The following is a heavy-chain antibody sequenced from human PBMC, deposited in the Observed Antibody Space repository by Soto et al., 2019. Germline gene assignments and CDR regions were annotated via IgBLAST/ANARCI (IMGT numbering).Heavy chain of an antibody. J-gene: IGHJ5*02. CDR1: GVAVRLGDYL. CDR2: IHDSGNT. D-gene: IGHD4-17*01. V-gene: IGHV4-30-4*01. Sequence: SETLSLNYTFFGVAVRLGDYLWICILQRPGKGLEWIGYIHDSGNTYYNPSLKSRVTISLDTSKNQFSLKVTSMTAADTAVYFCARARGGDSGDYASLFDRWGQGNLVTGSS. CDR3: ARARGGDSGDYASLFDR.